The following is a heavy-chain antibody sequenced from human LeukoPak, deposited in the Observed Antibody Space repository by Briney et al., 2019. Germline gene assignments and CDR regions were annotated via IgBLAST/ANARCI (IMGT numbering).Heavy chain of an antibody. CDR2: IYSGGST. Sequence: GGSLRLSCAASGFTVSSTYMSWVRQAPGKGLEWVSVIYSGGSTYYADSVKGRFTISRDNSKNTLYLQMNSLRAEDTAVYYCARDPYAIAVAGVGAFDIWGQGTMVTVSS. D-gene: IGHD6-19*01. CDR1: GFTVSSTY. V-gene: IGHV3-53*01. CDR3: ARDPYAIAVAGVGAFDI. J-gene: IGHJ3*02.